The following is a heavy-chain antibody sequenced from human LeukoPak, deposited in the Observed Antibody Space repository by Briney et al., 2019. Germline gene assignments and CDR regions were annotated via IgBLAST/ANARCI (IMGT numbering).Heavy chain of an antibody. J-gene: IGHJ4*02. CDR1: GDSIISSGYY. CDR2: IYYSGTT. CDR3: ARRVAVTGIYCFDH. Sequence: SETLSLTCAVSGDSIISSGYYWGWIRQPPGKGLEWIGSIYYSGTTHYSPSLKSRVTMSVDTSKNQFSLKLSSVTAANTAVYYCARRVAVTGIYCFDHWGQGTPVTVSS. V-gene: IGHV4-39*01. D-gene: IGHD6-19*01.